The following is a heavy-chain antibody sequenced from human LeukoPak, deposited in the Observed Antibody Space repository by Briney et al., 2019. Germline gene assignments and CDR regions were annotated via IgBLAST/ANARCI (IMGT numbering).Heavy chain of an antibody. Sequence: GGSLRLSCAASGMTLSNHWMHWVRQAPGKGLVWVSLIKTDGRTTIYADSVKGRFTISRDNGKSTLYLQMNSLRAEDTAIYYCTTGPSYGYEWWGQGTVVTVSS. CDR1: GMTLSNHW. V-gene: IGHV3-74*01. D-gene: IGHD3-16*01. J-gene: IGHJ4*02. CDR3: TTGPSYGYEW. CDR2: IKTDGRTT.